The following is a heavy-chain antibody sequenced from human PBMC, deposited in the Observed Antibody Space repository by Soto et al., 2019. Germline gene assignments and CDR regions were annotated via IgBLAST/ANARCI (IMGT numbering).Heavy chain of an antibody. CDR1: GYRFSTSG. Sequence: QVQLVQSGAELKKPGASVKISCETSGYRFSTSGIHWLRQAPGQSLEWMGWINAADGDTKYPQKFQGRVTLSRDTSASTAYMELSSLTSEDTSIYYCARDSQRVQIPSTGWFDPWGQGTVVTVSS. CDR3: ARDSQRVQIPSTGWFDP. D-gene: IGHD2-2*01. J-gene: IGHJ5*02. V-gene: IGHV1-3*01. CDR2: INAADGDT.